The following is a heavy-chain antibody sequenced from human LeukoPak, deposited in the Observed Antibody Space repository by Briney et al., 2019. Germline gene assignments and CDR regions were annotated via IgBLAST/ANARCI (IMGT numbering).Heavy chain of an antibody. CDR1: GFTFSSYA. J-gene: IGHJ4*02. CDR2: INSDGSST. Sequence: GGSLRLSCAASGFTFSSYAMSWVRQAPGKGLVWVSRINSDGSSTSYADSVKGRFTISRDNAKNTMYLQMNSLTAEDTAVYYCARPFSGYSYGSFDYWGQGTLVTVSS. V-gene: IGHV3-74*01. D-gene: IGHD5-18*01. CDR3: ARPFSGYSYGSFDY.